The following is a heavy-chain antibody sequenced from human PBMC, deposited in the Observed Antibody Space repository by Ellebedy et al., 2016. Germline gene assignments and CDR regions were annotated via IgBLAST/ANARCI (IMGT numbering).Heavy chain of an antibody. J-gene: IGHJ4*02. CDR1: GGSITNYY. V-gene: IGHV4-59*01. CDR3: ARGGGTFDY. Sequence: GSLRLSXTVSGGSITNYYWSWIRQPPGKGLEWIGYIYYSGSTNYNPSLKSRVSISVDTSKNQFSLKLNSVTAADTAMYYCARGGGTFDYWGQGTPVTVSS. D-gene: IGHD1-26*01. CDR2: IYYSGST.